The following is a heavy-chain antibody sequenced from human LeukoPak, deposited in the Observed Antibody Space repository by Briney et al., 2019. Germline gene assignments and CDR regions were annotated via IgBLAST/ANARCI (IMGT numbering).Heavy chain of an antibody. V-gene: IGHV4-59*01. CDR2: IYYSGST. D-gene: IGHD5-24*01. CDR3: ARVGRGRWLQNPRFQLDY. Sequence: SETLSLTCAVYGGSFSGYYWSWIRQPPGKGLEWIGYIYYSGSTNYNPSLKSRVTISVDTSKNQFSLKLSSVTAADTAVYYCARVGRGRWLQNPRFQLDYWGQGTLVTVSS. CDR1: GGSFSGYY. J-gene: IGHJ4*02.